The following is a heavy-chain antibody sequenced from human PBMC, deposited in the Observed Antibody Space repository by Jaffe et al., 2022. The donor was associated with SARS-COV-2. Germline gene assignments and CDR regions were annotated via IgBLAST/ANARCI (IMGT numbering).Heavy chain of an antibody. D-gene: IGHD3-22*01. Sequence: EVQLVESGGGLVKPGGSLRLSCAASGFTFSSYSMNWVRQAPGKGLEWVSSISSSSSYIYYADSVKGRFTISRDNAKNSLYLQMNSLRAEDTAVYYCASFRLYPRDSSGYSYYYYGMDVWGQGTTVTVSS. CDR2: ISSSSSYI. V-gene: IGHV3-21*01. CDR1: GFTFSSYS. CDR3: ASFRLYPRDSSGYSYYYYGMDV. J-gene: IGHJ6*02.